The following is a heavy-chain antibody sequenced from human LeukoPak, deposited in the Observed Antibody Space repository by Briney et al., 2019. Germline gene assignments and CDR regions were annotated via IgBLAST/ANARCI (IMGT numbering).Heavy chain of an antibody. CDR2: MYYSGST. J-gene: IGHJ6*03. CDR1: GVSISSNNYY. V-gene: IGHV4-39*01. CDR3: VRHSGYYYYYMDV. Sequence: PSETLSLTCTVSGVSISSNNYYWGWIRQSPGKGLEWIGSMYYSGSTYYNPSLKSRVTISVDTSKNQFSLKLSSVTAADTALYYCVRHSGYYYYYMDVWGKGTTVTISS.